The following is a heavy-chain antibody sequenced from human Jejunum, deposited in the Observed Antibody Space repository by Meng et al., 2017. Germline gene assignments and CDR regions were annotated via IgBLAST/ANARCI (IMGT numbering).Heavy chain of an antibody. D-gene: IGHD6-19*01. CDR3: ARVERPSGSGWPWYFDL. J-gene: IGHJ2*01. Sequence: GGSLRLSCAASGFTFSDYWLSWIRQAPGQGLEWVANIKKDGNEKHSVDSVKGRFTISRDNAKNSLYLQMNSLRVEDTAMYYCARVERPSGSGWPWYFDLWGRGTLVTVSS. CDR1: GFTFSDYW. V-gene: IGHV3-7*01. CDR2: IKKDGNEK.